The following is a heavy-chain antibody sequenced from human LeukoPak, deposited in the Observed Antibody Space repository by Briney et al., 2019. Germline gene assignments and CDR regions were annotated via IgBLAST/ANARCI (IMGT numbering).Heavy chain of an antibody. V-gene: IGHV1-69*15. J-gene: IGHJ3*02. CDR2: IIPIFGIA. D-gene: IGHD2-21*02. CDR3: ARDRCGGDCYADDAFDI. Sequence: SVKVSCKASGGTFSSYAINWVRQAPGQGLEWMGRIIPIFGIANYAQKFQGRVTITADASTSTAYMELSSLRSEDTAVYYCARDRCGGDCYADDAFDIWGQGTMVTVSS. CDR1: GGTFSSYA.